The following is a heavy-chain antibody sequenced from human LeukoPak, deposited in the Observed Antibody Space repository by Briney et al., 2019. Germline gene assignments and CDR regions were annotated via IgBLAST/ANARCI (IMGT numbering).Heavy chain of an antibody. V-gene: IGHV3-23*01. J-gene: IGHJ4*02. Sequence: SGGSLRLSCAASGFTFSSYAMSWVRQAPGKGLEWVSAISGSGGSTYYADSVKGRFTISRDNSKNTLYLQMNSLRAEDTAVYYCANQGPAVVVPAANYFDYWGQGTLVTVSS. CDR1: GFTFSSYA. D-gene: IGHD2-2*01. CDR2: ISGSGGST. CDR3: ANQGPAVVVPAANYFDY.